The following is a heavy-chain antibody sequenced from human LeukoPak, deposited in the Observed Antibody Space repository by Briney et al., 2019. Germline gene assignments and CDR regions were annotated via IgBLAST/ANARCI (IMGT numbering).Heavy chain of an antibody. D-gene: IGHD3-22*01. Sequence: GESLRLSCVVSGITFSAYAMSWVRQAPGKGLQWVSSIYGSGDRTFYAYSVKGRFTISRDNSKNTVYLQLNSLGAEDVALYYCAKDWQYDSRVYYNYFDYWGQATLVGDCS. CDR1: GITFSAYA. CDR3: AKDWQYDSRVYYNYFDY. CDR2: IYGSGDRT. J-gene: IGHJ4*02. V-gene: IGHV3-23*01.